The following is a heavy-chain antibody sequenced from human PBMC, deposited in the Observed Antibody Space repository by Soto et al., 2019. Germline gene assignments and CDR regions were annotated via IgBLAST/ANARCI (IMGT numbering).Heavy chain of an antibody. V-gene: IGHV3-30*18. CDR3: AKDSYGMDV. CDR1: GFTFSVFG. J-gene: IGHJ6*02. Sequence: QAQLVESGGGVVQPGRSLRLSCAASGFTFSVFGMHWVRQAPGKGLEWVADISYDGSNEYYADSVKGRFTISRDNSKNTLYLQVSSLRSEDTAVYYCAKDSYGMDVWGQGTTVTVSS. CDR2: ISYDGSNE.